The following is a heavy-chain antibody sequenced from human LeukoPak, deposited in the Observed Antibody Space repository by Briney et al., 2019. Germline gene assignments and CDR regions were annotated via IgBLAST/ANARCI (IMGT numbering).Heavy chain of an antibody. J-gene: IGHJ4*02. CDR3: VHIAAAGDFDY. CDR1: GFTVSSKF. Sequence: GGSLRLSCATSGFTVSSKFMNWVRQAPGSGLEWVSVINDDGKTFYADSVKDRFTISRDNSKNTLYLQMNSLRAEDTAIYYCVHIAAAGDFDYWGQGTLVTVSS. D-gene: IGHD6-13*01. V-gene: IGHV3-66*01. CDR2: INDDGKT.